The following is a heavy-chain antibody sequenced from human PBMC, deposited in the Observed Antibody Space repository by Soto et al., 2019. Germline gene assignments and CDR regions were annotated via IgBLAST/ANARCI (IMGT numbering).Heavy chain of an antibody. V-gene: IGHV1-69*02. CDR2: IIPILGIA. CDR3: ARGRLVDI. Sequence: QVQLVQSGAEVKKPGSSVKVSCKASGGTFSSYTISWLRQAPGQGLEWMGRIIPILGIANYAQEFQGRVTITADKSTSTAYMELSSLRSEDTAVYYCARGRLVDIWGQGTMVTVSS. J-gene: IGHJ3*02. CDR1: GGTFSSYT.